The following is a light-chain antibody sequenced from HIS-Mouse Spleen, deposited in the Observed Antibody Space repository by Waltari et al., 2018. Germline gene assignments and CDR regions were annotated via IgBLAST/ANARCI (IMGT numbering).Light chain of an antibody. J-gene: IGKJ3*01. Sequence: EIVLTQYPGTLSLSPGERATLSCRASQSVSSSYLAWYQQKPGQAPRLLIYGASSRATGIPDRFSGSGSGTDFTLTISRLEPEDFAVYYCQQYGSSFTFGPGTKVDIK. V-gene: IGKV3-20*01. CDR1: QSVSSSY. CDR3: QQYGSSFT. CDR2: GAS.